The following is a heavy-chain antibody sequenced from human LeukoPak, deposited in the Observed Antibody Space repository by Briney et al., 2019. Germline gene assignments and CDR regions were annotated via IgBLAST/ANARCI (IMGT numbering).Heavy chain of an antibody. CDR3: ARGTIVVVPAATYYDFWSGYSWFDP. J-gene: IGHJ5*02. D-gene: IGHD3-3*01. V-gene: IGHV4-59*12. Sequence: SETLSLTCTVSGGSISSYYWSWIRQPPGKGLEWIGYIYYSGSTNYNPPLKSRVTISVDTSKNQFSLKLSSVTAADTAVYYCARGTIVVVPAATYYDFWSGYSWFDPWGQGTLVTVSS. CDR1: GGSISSYY. CDR2: IYYSGST.